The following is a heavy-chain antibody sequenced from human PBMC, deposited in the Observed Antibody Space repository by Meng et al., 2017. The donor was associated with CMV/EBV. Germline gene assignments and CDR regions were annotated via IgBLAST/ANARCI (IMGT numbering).Heavy chain of an antibody. D-gene: IGHD3-10*01. V-gene: IGHV1-8*01. CDR3: ARAPGWFGKRGMDV. J-gene: IGHJ6*02. CDR1: GYTFTSYD. CDR2: MNPNSGNT. Sequence: ASVKVSCKASGYTFTSYDINWVRQATGQGLEWMGWMNPNSGNTGYAQKFQGRVTMTRNTSISTAYMELSSLRSEDTAVYYCARAPGWFGKRGMDVWSQGTTVTVSS.